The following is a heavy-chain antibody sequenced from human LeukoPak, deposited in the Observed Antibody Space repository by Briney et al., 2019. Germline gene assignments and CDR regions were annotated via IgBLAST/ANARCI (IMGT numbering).Heavy chain of an antibody. V-gene: IGHV5-51*01. J-gene: IGHJ4*02. CDR2: IYPGDSDT. D-gene: IGHD3-10*01. CDR1: GYSFTSYW. Sequence: GESLKISCKGSGYSFTSYWIGWVRQMPGKGLEWMGIIYPGDSDTRYSPSFQGQVTISADKSISTAYLQWSSLKASDIAMYYCARGYSSRGSGSYFDYWGQGTLVTVSS. CDR3: ARGYSSRGSGSYFDY.